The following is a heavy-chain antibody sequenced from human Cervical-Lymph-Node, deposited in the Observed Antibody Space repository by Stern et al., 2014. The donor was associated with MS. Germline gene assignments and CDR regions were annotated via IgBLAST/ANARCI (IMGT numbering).Heavy chain of an antibody. J-gene: IGHJ4*02. CDR1: GGSISSSSYY. Sequence: QVQLQESGPGLVKPSETLSLTCTVSGGSISSSSYYWGWIRLPPGKGLEWIGSIYYSGNTYYNPSLKSRVTISGDTSKNQFSLKLSSVTAADTAVYYCARQTAPNSSSSWLLYYFDYWGQGTLVTVSS. CDR3: ARQTAPNSSSSWLLYYFDY. D-gene: IGHD6-13*01. V-gene: IGHV4-39*01. CDR2: IYYSGNT.